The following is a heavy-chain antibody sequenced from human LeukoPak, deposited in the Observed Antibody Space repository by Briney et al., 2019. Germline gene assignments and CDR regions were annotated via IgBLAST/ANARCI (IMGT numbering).Heavy chain of an antibody. CDR3: AKDYLKVRGVTYFDY. Sequence: GGSLRLSCAASGFTFSSYAMSWVRQAPGKGLEWVSAISGSGGSTYYADSVKGRFTISRDNSKDTLYLQMNSLRAEDTAVYYCAKDYLKVRGVTYFDYWGQGTLVTVSS. J-gene: IGHJ4*02. D-gene: IGHD3-10*01. CDR2: ISGSGGST. CDR1: GFTFSSYA. V-gene: IGHV3-23*01.